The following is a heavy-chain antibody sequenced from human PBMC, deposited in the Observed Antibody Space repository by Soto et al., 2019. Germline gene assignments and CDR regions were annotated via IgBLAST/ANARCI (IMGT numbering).Heavy chain of an antibody. J-gene: IGHJ4*02. CDR2: ISSSGSTI. CDR3: ARVIPYYDILTGYYRDY. Sequence: VQLVESGGGLVQPGGSLRLSCAASGFTFSSYEMNWVRQAPGKGLEWVSYISSSGSTIYYADSVKGRFTISRDNAKNSLYLQMNSLRAEDTAVYYCARVIPYYDILTGYYRDYWGQGTLVTVSS. CDR1: GFTFSSYE. V-gene: IGHV3-48*03. D-gene: IGHD3-9*01.